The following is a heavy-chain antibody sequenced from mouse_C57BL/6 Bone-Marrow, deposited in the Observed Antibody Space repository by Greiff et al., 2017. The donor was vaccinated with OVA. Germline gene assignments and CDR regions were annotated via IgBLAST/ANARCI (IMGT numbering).Heavy chain of an antibody. Sequence: QVQLQQPGAELVKPGASVKLSCKASGYTFTSYWMHWVKQRPGQGLEWIGMIHPNSGSTNYNEKFKIKATLTVDKSSSTAYMQLSSLTSEDSAVYYCARSGYYGSSPLDYWGQGTTLTVSS. CDR2: IHPNSGST. J-gene: IGHJ2*01. CDR1: GYTFTSYW. D-gene: IGHD1-1*01. CDR3: ARSGYYGSSPLDY. V-gene: IGHV1-64*01.